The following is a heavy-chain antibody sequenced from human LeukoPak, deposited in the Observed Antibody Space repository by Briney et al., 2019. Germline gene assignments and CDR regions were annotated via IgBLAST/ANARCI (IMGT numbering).Heavy chain of an antibody. J-gene: IGHJ4*02. D-gene: IGHD2-15*01. CDR1: GFTFTSFA. CDR3: AKSTAPCSRGSCYSALES. CDR2: ISGSGEDT. V-gene: IGHV3-23*01. Sequence: GGSLRLSCATSGFTFTSFATNWVRQAPGKGLEWVSAISGSGEDTYYADSVKGRFTISRDHYKNTVFLQMNSLRAEDTAVYYCAKSTAPCSRGSCYSALESWGQGTLVTVSS.